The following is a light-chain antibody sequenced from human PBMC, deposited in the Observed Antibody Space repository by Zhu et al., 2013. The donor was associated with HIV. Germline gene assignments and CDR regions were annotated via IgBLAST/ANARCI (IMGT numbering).Light chain of an antibody. CDR2: GAS. J-gene: IGKJ4*01. CDR1: QGIASY. Sequence: DIQLTQSPSLLSASVGDRVTITCRASQGIASYLAWYQQKPGTAPKLLIYGASKLQSGTPSRFSGSGSGTEFTLTISSLQPEDFATYYCQQLNNYLLTFGGGTKVDIK. CDR3: QQLNNYLLT. V-gene: IGKV1-9*01.